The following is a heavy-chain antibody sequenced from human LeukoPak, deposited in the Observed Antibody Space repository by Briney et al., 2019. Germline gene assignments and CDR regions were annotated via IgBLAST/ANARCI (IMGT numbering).Heavy chain of an antibody. J-gene: IGHJ5*02. V-gene: IGHV4-59*11. CDR1: GGSISSHN. CDR2: IHYSGST. D-gene: IGHD3-9*01. CDR3: ARLATGYPNWFDP. Sequence: RASETLCLTCTVSGGSISSHNWSWIRQPPGKGLEWIGYIHYSGSTDKNPSLKSRVTISVDTSKNQFSLKLSSVTAADTAVYYCARLATGYPNWFDPWGQGILVTVSS.